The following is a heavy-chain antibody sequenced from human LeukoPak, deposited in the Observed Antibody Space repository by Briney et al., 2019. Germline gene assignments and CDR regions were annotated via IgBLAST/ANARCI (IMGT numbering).Heavy chain of an antibody. D-gene: IGHD3-10*01. J-gene: IGHJ6*02. CDR1: GFTFSSYA. CDR2: ISGSGGST. Sequence: QSGGSLRLSCAASGFTFSSYAMSWVRQAPGKGLEWVSAISGSGGSTYYADSVKGRFTISRDNSKNTLYLQMNSLRAEDTAVYYCANYGSGSYFSPFNYYYYYGMDVWGQGTTVTVPS. CDR3: ANYGSGSYFSPFNYYYYYGMDV. V-gene: IGHV3-23*01.